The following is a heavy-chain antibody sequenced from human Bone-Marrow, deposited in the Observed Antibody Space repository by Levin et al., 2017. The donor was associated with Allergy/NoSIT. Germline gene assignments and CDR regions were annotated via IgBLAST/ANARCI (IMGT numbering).Heavy chain of an antibody. D-gene: IGHD1-26*01. CDR3: ARHGEVGAPYWYFDL. Sequence: KFGESLKISCKGSGYSFTSYWIGWVRQMPGKGLEWMGIIYPGDSDTRYSPSFQGQVTISADKSISTAYLQWSSLKASDTAMYYCARHGEVGAPYWYFDLWGRGTLVTVSS. J-gene: IGHJ2*01. CDR1: GYSFTSYW. V-gene: IGHV5-51*01. CDR2: IYPGDSDT.